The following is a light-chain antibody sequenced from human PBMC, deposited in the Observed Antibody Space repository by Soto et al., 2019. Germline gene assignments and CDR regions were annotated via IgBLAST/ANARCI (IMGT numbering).Light chain of an antibody. CDR1: QSVSSY. CDR2: DAS. CDR3: QQRSNWPPLT. J-gene: IGKJ4*01. V-gene: IGKV3-11*01. Sequence: EIVLTQSPATLSLSPGERVTLSCRASQSVSSYLAWYQQKPGQAPRLLIYDASNRATGIPARFSGSGSGTDFTLTISSLEPEDFAVYSCQQRSNWPPLTFGGGTKVEIK.